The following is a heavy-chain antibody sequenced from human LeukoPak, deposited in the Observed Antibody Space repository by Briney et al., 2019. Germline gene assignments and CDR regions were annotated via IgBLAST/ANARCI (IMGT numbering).Heavy chain of an antibody. V-gene: IGHV1-69*13. CDR3: ASGPILLWFGELSPGVFGMDV. CDR2: IIPIFGTA. CDR1: GGTFSSYA. Sequence: GASVKVSCKASGGTFSSYAISWVRQAPGQGLEWMGGIIPIFGTANYAQKFQGRVTITADESTSTAYMELSSLRSDDTAVYYCASGPILLWFGELSPGVFGMDVWGQGTTVTVSS. J-gene: IGHJ6*02. D-gene: IGHD3-10*01.